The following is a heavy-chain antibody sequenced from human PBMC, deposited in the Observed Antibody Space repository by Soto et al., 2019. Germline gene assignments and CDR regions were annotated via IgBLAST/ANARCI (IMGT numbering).Heavy chain of an antibody. CDR1: GFTFSSYG. Sequence: QVQLVESGGGVVQPGRSLRLSCAASGFTFSSYGMHWVRQAPGKGLEWVAVISYDGSNKYYADSVKGRFTISRDNSKNTLYLQMNSLRAEDTAVYYCAKDYDFSSVLDVWGQGTTVTVSS. CDR3: AKDYDFSSVLDV. CDR2: ISYDGSNK. V-gene: IGHV3-30*18. J-gene: IGHJ6*02. D-gene: IGHD3-3*01.